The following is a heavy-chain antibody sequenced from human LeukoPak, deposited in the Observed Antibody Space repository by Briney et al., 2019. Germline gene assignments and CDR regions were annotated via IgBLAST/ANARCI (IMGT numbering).Heavy chain of an antibody. D-gene: IGHD1-26*01. CDR2: ISGSGVYT. Sequence: GGTLRLSCAASGFTFDSYGMNWVRQAPGKGLEWVSGISGSGVYTYYADSVKGRFTISRDNSKNTLYLQMNSLRAEDTAVYYCARSGRGGAFDIWGQGTMVTVSS. V-gene: IGHV3-23*01. CDR1: GFTFDSYG. J-gene: IGHJ3*02. CDR3: ARSGRGGAFDI.